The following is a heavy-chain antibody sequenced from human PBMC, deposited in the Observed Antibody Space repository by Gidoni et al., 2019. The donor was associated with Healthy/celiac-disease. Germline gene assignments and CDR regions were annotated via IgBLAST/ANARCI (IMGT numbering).Heavy chain of an antibody. Sequence: EVQLVESGGGLVQPGGSLRRSCAASGFPFTSDGMNWVRQAPGKGLGWLSYISSGSTTTYYADSVKGRFTISRDNAKNSLYLQLSSLRDEDTAVYYCARDCHSPTCYYYYGLDVWGQGTTVTVSS. CDR3: ARDCHSPTCYYYYGLDV. D-gene: IGHD1-26*01. CDR2: ISSGSTTT. J-gene: IGHJ6*02. V-gene: IGHV3-48*02. CDR1: GFPFTSDG.